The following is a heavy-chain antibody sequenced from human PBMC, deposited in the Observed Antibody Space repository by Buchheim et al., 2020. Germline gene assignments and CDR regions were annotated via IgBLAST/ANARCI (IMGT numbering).Heavy chain of an antibody. J-gene: IGHJ5*02. V-gene: IGHV3-48*03. CDR3: ARGRQKSITIFGVANRPWFDP. CDR1: GFTFSSYE. D-gene: IGHD3-3*01. Sequence: EVQLVESGGGLVQPGGSLRLSCAASGFTFSSYEMNWVRQAPGKGLEWVSYICSSGSTIYYADSVKGRFTISRDNAKNSLYLQMNSLRAEDTAVYYCARGRQKSITIFGVANRPWFDPWGQGTL. CDR2: ICSSGSTI.